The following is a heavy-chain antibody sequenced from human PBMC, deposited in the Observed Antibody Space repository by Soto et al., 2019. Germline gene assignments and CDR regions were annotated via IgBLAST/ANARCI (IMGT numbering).Heavy chain of an antibody. J-gene: IGHJ4*02. V-gene: IGHV3-23*01. CDR3: AKDRVRDCTRISCYRGGDS. D-gene: IGHD2-2*01. Sequence: EVQLLESGGGLVQPGGSLRLSCVASGFNFNFYAMNWVRQAPGKGLEWGAAISGSGFSTFYSDSVKGRFTISKDNPKRTRYLEMNTLRAEDAAVYYCAKDRVRDCTRISCYRGGDSWGQGTQVTLSS. CDR1: GFNFNFYA. CDR2: ISGSGFST.